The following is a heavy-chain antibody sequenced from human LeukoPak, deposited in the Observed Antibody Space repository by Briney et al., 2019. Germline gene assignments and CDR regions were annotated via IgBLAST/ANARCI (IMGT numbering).Heavy chain of an antibody. CDR1: GGSISSSSYY. Sequence: SETLSLTCTVSGGSISSSSYYWGWIRQPPGKGLEWIGSIYYSGSTSYNPSLKSRVTISVDTSKNQFSLKLSSVTAADTAVYYCARGPEDSSGYYYYYYYGMDVWGQGTTVTVSS. J-gene: IGHJ6*02. D-gene: IGHD3-22*01. CDR3: ARGPEDSSGYYYYYYYGMDV. CDR2: IYYSGST. V-gene: IGHV4-39*07.